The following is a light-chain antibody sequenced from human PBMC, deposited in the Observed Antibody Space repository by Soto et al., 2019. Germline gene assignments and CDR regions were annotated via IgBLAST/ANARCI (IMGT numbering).Light chain of an antibody. CDR2: EVT. CDR1: SSDIGGYKY. V-gene: IGLV2-14*01. CDR3: SSFTTTTTLGVA. Sequence: QSALTQPASVSGSPGQSITISCTGTSSDIGGYKYVSWYQHHPGKVPQLIIYEVTNRPSGVSHRFSGSKSVNTASLTISGLQAEDEADYYCSSFTTTTTLGVAFGGGTKVTVL. J-gene: IGLJ2*01.